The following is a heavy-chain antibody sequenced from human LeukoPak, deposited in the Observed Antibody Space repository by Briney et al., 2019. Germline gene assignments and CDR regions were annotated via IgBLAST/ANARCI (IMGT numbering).Heavy chain of an antibody. V-gene: IGHV3-30*02. CDR1: GFIFCNYG. Sequence: GGSLTLPCAASGFIFCNYGFHWVRQAPGKGLEWVAVIRYDGNLQYHADSVKGRFTVSKDNFKDTLYLHMNGLRPEDSAVYYCSREASEAFDIWGQGSMVTVS. J-gene: IGHJ3*02. CDR3: SREASEAFDI. CDR2: IRYDGNLQ.